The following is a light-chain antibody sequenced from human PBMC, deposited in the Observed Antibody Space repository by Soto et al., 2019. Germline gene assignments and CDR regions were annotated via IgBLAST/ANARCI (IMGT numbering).Light chain of an antibody. J-gene: IGLJ2*01. CDR1: SSDVGGYNY. V-gene: IGLV2-14*01. CDR2: DVS. Sequence: QSALTQPASVSGSPGQSSTISCTGSSSDVGGYNYVSWYQQHPGKAPKLRVYDVSNRPSGVSNRFSGSKSGNTASLTISGLQAEDEADYYCSAYTSSSTPVVFGGGTALA. CDR3: SAYTSSSTPVV.